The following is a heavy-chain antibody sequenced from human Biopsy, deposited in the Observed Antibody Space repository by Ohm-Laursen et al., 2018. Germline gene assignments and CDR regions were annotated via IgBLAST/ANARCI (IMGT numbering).Heavy chain of an antibody. D-gene: IGHD6-13*01. CDR1: GFSLSARGMC. CDR3: ARTPILIVSAGLVYRHRRHLQGMDV. V-gene: IGHV2-70*11. Sequence: PTQTLTLTRSFSGFSLSARGMCVRWIRQAPGKALEWLARVDWDDYKEHSASLQTKLSISKDTSNDQVVLTVNNVDPADTATYYCARTPILIVSAGLVYRHRRHLQGMDVWGQGITVTVS. CDR2: VDWDDYK. J-gene: IGHJ6*02.